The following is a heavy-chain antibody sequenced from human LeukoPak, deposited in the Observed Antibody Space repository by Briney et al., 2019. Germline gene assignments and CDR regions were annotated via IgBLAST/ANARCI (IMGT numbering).Heavy chain of an antibody. Sequence: GGSLRLSCAASGFTFSTYGMHWVRQAPGQGLEWMGWINPNSGGTNYAQKFQGRVTMTRDTSISTAYMELSRLRSDDTAVYYCARGGAITMIVAYYFDYWGQGTLVTVSS. CDR2: INPNSGGT. D-gene: IGHD3-22*01. V-gene: IGHV1-2*02. CDR1: GFTFSTYG. J-gene: IGHJ4*02. CDR3: ARGGAITMIVAYYFDY.